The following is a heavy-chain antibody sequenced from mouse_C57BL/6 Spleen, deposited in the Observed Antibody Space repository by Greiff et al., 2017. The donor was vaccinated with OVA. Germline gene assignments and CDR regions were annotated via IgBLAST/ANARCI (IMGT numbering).Heavy chain of an antibody. J-gene: IGHJ2*01. V-gene: IGHV3-6*01. CDR3: ARENYGSFDY. CDR1: GCSITSGYY. D-gene: IGHD1-1*01. Sequence: EVQLQESGPGLVKPSQSLSLTCSVTGCSITSGYYWNWIRQFPGNKLEWMGYISYDGSNNYNPSLKNRISITRDTSKNQFFLKLNSVTTEDTATYYCARENYGSFDYWGQGTTLTVSS. CDR2: ISYDGSN.